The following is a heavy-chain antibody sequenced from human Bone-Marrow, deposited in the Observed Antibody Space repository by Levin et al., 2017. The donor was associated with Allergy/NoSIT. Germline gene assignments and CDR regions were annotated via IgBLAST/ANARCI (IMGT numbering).Heavy chain of an antibody. Sequence: GGSLRLSCAASGFTFSSYWMSWVRQAPGKGLEWVANIKQDGSEKYYVDSVKGRFTISRDNAKNSLYLQMNSLRAEDTAVYYCAREDIVVVPAAMAPFDYWGQGTLVTVSS. CDR2: IKQDGSEK. CDR1: GFTFSSYW. V-gene: IGHV3-7*01. D-gene: IGHD2-2*01. CDR3: AREDIVVVPAAMAPFDY. J-gene: IGHJ4*02.